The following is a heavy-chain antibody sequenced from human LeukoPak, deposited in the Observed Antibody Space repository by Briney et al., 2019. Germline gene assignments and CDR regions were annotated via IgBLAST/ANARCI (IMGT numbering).Heavy chain of an antibody. V-gene: IGHV1-69*13. Sequence: SVKVSCKASGGTFSSYAISWVRQAPGQGLEWMGGIIPIFGTANYAQKFQGRVTITADESTSTAYMELSGLRSEDTAVYYCARDPGGYSYGYTYWGQGTLVTVSS. D-gene: IGHD5-18*01. J-gene: IGHJ4*02. CDR3: ARDPGGYSYGYTY. CDR1: GGTFSSYA. CDR2: IIPIFGTA.